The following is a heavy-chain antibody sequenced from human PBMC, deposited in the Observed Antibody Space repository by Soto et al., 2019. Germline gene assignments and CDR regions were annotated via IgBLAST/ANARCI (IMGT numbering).Heavy chain of an antibody. CDR3: ARQRSGYCTSGNPCRVKLGA. Sequence: PGGSLRLSCTASGFLFSSYAMHWVRQAPGKGLEWLGVISYDGEFKHYADSVKGRFTISRDNLRSMLYLHVTSLRVEDTATYFCARQRSGYCTSGNPCRVKLGARGQGTQVTLSS. J-gene: IGHJ4*02. D-gene: IGHD2-8*01. CDR2: ISYDGEFK. V-gene: IGHV3-30*04. CDR1: GFLFSSYA.